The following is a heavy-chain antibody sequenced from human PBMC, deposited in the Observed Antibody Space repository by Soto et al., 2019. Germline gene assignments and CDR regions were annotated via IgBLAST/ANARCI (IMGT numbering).Heavy chain of an antibody. CDR2: IIPIFGTA. V-gene: IGHV1-69*13. CDR3: ARVPRLRYYDSSGYYLDAFDI. CDR1: GGTFSSYA. D-gene: IGHD3-22*01. Sequence: ASVKVSCKASGGTFSSYAISWVRQAPGQGLEWMGGIIPIFGTANYAQKFQGRVTITADESTSTAYMELSSLRSEDTAVYYCARVPRLRYYDSSGYYLDAFDIWGQGTMVTVSS. J-gene: IGHJ3*02.